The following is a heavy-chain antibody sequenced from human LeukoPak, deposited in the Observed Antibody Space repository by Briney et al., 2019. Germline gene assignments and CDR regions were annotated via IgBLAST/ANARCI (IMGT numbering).Heavy chain of an antibody. Sequence: ASVKVSCKASGYTFTGYYMHWVRQAPGQGLEWMGWINPNSGGTNYAQKFQGRVTMTRDTSISTAYMVLSRLRSDDTAVYYCARDRPSPYSSSSGSWFDPWGQGTLVTVSS. CDR1: GYTFTGYY. V-gene: IGHV1-2*02. CDR2: INPNSGGT. D-gene: IGHD6-6*01. CDR3: ARDRPSPYSSSSGSWFDP. J-gene: IGHJ5*02.